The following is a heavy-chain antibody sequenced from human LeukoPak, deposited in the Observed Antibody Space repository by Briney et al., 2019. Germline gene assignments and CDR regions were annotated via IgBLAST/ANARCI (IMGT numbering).Heavy chain of an antibody. V-gene: IGHV4-38-2*02. J-gene: IGHJ5*02. Sequence: SETLSLTCTVSDYSISSGDYYWGWIRQPPGKGLEWIGSIYHSGSTYYNPSLKSRVTISVDTSKNQFSLKLSSVTAADTAVYYCARGIMITFGGVIAGHPPAWFDPWGQGTLVTVSS. CDR2: IYHSGST. D-gene: IGHD3-16*02. CDR3: ARGIMITFGGVIAGHPPAWFDP. CDR1: DYSISSGDYY.